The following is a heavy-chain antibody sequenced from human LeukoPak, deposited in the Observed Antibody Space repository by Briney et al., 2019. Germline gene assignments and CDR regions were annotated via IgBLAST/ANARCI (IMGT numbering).Heavy chain of an antibody. J-gene: IGHJ6*02. CDR2: ISAYNGNT. CDR3: ARGYYYDSSGYYYGMDV. D-gene: IGHD3-22*01. V-gene: IGHV1-18*01. Sequence: ASVKVSCKASGYTFTSYGISWVRQAPGQGLEWMGWISAYNGNTNYAQKLQGRVTMTTDTSTSTAYMELSRLRSDDTAVYYCARGYYYDSSGYYYGMDVWGQGTTVTVSS. CDR1: GYTFTSYG.